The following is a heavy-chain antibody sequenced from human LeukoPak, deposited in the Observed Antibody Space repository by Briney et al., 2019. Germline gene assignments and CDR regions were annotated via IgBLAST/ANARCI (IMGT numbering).Heavy chain of an antibody. J-gene: IGHJ3*01. V-gene: IGHV5-51*01. CDR2: IYPGDSGP. Sequence: GEALKISCKVSGYSFTSYFIGWVRQMPGKGPEWMWIIYPGDSGPTYSPSFQGQVPISVDKSINTAYLKWSSLQASGTAMYYCGRSGDRVRLQDDVFDVWGKGTMVTVST. CDR3: GRSGDRVRLQDDVFDV. D-gene: IGHD3-3*01. CDR1: GYSFTSYF.